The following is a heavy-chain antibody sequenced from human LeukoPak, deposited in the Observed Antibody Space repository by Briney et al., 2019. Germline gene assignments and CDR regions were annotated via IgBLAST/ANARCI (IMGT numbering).Heavy chain of an antibody. D-gene: IGHD1-1*01. Sequence: GGSLRLSCAASGFTFSNYAVTWVRQAPGSGLQWVSTIGQSGGGKYYSDSVKGRFIISRDNSKDTLFLEMNSLRPEDTAVYYCSKGPNRPLSAGTPHEWGQGSQVTVSS. V-gene: IGHV3-23*01. CDR1: GFTFSNYA. CDR2: IGQSGGGK. CDR3: SKGPNRPLSAGTPHE. J-gene: IGHJ4*02.